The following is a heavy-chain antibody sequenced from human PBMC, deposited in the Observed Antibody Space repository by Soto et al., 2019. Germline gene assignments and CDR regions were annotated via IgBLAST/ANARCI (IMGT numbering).Heavy chain of an antibody. Sequence: GGSLRLSCAASGFTFSNAWMNWVRQAPGKGLEWVGRIKSKTDGGTTDYAAPVKGRFTISRDDSKNTLYLQMNSLKTEDTAVYYCTVPPPDRTLITMVRGLYYYYYYGMDVWGQGTTVTVSS. D-gene: IGHD3-10*01. CDR2: IKSKTDGGTT. V-gene: IGHV3-15*07. CDR1: GFTFSNAW. CDR3: TVPPPDRTLITMVRGLYYYYYYGMDV. J-gene: IGHJ6*02.